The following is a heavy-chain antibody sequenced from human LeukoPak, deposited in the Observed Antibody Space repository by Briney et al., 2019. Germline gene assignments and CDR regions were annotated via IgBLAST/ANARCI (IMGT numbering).Heavy chain of an antibody. V-gene: IGHV3-33*01. D-gene: IGHD3-22*01. J-gene: IGHJ4*02. CDR1: GFTFSSYG. CDR3: ARDRPYYYDFSKGFDF. CDR2: IWYDGSHK. Sequence: GRSLRLSCAASGFTFSSYGMHWVRKAPGKGLEWVAIIWYDGSHKYYADSVKGRFTISRDNSKNTLFLQMNSLRAEDTAVYFCARDRPYYYDFSKGFDFWGQGTLVTVSS.